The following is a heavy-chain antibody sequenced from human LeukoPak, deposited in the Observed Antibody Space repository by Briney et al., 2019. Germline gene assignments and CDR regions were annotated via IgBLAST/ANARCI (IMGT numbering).Heavy chain of an antibody. Sequence: SETLSLTCAVSGGSISSSNWWSWVRQPPGKGLEWIGEIYHSGSTNYNPSLKSRVTISVDKSKNQFSLKLSSVTAADTAVYYCASSFSSRLRQLDYWGQGTLVTVSS. CDR2: IYHSGST. CDR3: ASSFSSRLRQLDY. CDR1: GGSISSSNW. V-gene: IGHV4-4*02. D-gene: IGHD3-3*01. J-gene: IGHJ4*02.